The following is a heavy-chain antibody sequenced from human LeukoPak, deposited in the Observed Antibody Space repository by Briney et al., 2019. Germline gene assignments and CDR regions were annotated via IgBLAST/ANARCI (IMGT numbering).Heavy chain of an antibody. CDR2: ISSSGSTI. Sequence: GGSLRLSCAASGFTFSSYEMNWVRQAPGKGLEWVSYISSSGSTIYYADSVKGRFTISRDNAKNSLYLQMNSLRAEDTAVYYCARDGRVGATVYWGQGTLVTVSS. CDR1: GFTFSSYE. CDR3: ARDGRVGATVY. J-gene: IGHJ4*02. D-gene: IGHD1-26*01. V-gene: IGHV3-48*03.